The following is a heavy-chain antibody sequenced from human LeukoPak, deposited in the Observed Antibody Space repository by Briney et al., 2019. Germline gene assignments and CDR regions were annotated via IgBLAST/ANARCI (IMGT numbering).Heavy chain of an antibody. CDR1: GFTFSSYS. Sequence: GGSLRLSCAASGFTFSSYSMNWVRQAPGKGLEWVSSISSSSSYIYYADSVEGRFTISRDNAKNSLYLQMNSLRAEDTAVYYCARDLEYVTVTTGRDFDYWGQGTLVTVSS. V-gene: IGHV3-21*01. CDR2: ISSSSSYI. CDR3: ARDLEYVTVTTGRDFDY. J-gene: IGHJ4*02. D-gene: IGHD4-17*01.